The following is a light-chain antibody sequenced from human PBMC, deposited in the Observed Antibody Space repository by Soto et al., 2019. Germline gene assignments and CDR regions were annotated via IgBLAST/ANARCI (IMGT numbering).Light chain of an antibody. CDR3: QQYNSYPLT. CDR1: QSISSW. CDR2: DAP. J-gene: IGKJ4*01. Sequence: DIQMTQSPSTLSASVGDIVTTNYRASQSISSWLAWYQQKPGKAPKPMIYDAPSLESGVPSRFSGSGPGTEFTLTISSLQPDDVATYYCQQYNSYPLTFGGGTKVDIK. V-gene: IGKV1-5*01.